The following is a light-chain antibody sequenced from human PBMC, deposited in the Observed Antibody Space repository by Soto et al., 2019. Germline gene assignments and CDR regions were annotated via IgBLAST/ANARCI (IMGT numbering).Light chain of an antibody. CDR3: QQYGSSRLEGFT. V-gene: IGKV3-20*01. CDR1: QSVSSSY. J-gene: IGKJ3*01. Sequence: EIVLTQSPGTLSLSPGERATLSCRASQSVSSSYLAWYQQKPGQAPRLLIYGASSRATGIPDRFSGSGSGTDFTLTISRLEPEDFAVYYCQQYGSSRLEGFTFGPGTKVDIK. CDR2: GAS.